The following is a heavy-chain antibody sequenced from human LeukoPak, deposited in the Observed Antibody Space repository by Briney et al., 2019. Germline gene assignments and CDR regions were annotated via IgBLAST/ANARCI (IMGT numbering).Heavy chain of an antibody. CDR1: GFTFSSYV. J-gene: IGHJ4*02. D-gene: IGHD3-16*01. Sequence: PGGSLRLSCAASGFTFSSYVRPWVRQAPGKGLEWVAVIWYDGSNKYYADSVKGRFTISRDNSKNTLYLQMNSLRAEDTAVYYCAREELGAIDYWGQGALVTVSS. CDR2: IWYDGSNK. CDR3: AREELGAIDY. V-gene: IGHV3-33*01.